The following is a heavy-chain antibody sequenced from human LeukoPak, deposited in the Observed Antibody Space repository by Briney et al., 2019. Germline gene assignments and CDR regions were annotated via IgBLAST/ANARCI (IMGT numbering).Heavy chain of an antibody. V-gene: IGHV3-21*01. CDR2: ISSSSSYI. D-gene: IGHD6-19*01. Sequence: GGSLRLSCAASGFTFSSYSMNWVRQAPGKGLEWVSSISSSSSYIYYADSVKGRFTISRDNAKNSLYLLMNSLRAEDTAVYYCAREVAGTGGDYWGQGTLVTVSS. CDR1: GFTFSSYS. CDR3: AREVAGTGGDY. J-gene: IGHJ4*02.